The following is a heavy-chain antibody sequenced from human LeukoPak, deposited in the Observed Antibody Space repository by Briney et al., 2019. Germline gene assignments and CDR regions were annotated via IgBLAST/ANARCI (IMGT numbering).Heavy chain of an antibody. V-gene: IGHV3-21*01. CDR1: GFTFSSYT. Sequence: GGSLRLYCAASGFTFSSYTMNWVRQAPGKGLEWVSSISSSSSYIYYADSVKGRLTISRDNAKNSLYLQMNSLRAEDTAVYYCARDPTPRYCSGGSCYTHYGMDVWGQGTTVTVSS. CDR2: ISSSSSYI. J-gene: IGHJ6*02. CDR3: ARDPTPRYCSGGSCYTHYGMDV. D-gene: IGHD2-15*01.